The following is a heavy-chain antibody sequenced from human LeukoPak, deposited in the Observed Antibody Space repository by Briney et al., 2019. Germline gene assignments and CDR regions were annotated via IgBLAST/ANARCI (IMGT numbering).Heavy chain of an antibody. J-gene: IGHJ4*02. V-gene: IGHV4-39*01. CDR3: ARQRTSSIAARSLDY. D-gene: IGHD6-6*01. Sequence: SETLSLTCTVSGGSISSSSYYWGWIRQPPGKGLEWIGSIYYSGSTYYNLSLKSRVTISVDTSKNQFSLKLSSVTAADTAVYYWARQRTSSIAARSLDYWGQGTLVTVSS. CDR1: GGSISSSSYY. CDR2: IYYSGST.